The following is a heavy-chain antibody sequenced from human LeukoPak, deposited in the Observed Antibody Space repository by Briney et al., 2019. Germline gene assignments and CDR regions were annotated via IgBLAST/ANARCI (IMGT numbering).Heavy chain of an antibody. CDR2: IIPIFGTA. D-gene: IGHD3-10*01. CDR1: GGTFSSYA. J-gene: IGHJ5*02. Sequence: SVKISCKASGGTFSSYATSWVRQAPGQGLEWMGGIIPIFGTANYAQKFQGRVTITTDESTSTAYMELSSLRSEDTAVYYCAREPRFGGNWFDPWGQGTLVTVSS. V-gene: IGHV1-69*05. CDR3: AREPRFGGNWFDP.